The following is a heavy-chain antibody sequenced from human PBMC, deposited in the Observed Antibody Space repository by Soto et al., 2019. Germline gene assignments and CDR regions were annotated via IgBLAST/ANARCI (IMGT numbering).Heavy chain of an antibody. D-gene: IGHD3-10*01. CDR3: AHRLGAHGPGSYFDY. Sequence: QITLKESGPTLVKPTQTLTLTCTFSGFSLSTSGVGVGWIRQPPGKALEWLALIYWDDDKRYRPSLKSRLTNTKNTPKNPVVLTMTNMDPVDTATYYCAHRLGAHGPGSYFDYWGQGTLVTVSS. J-gene: IGHJ4*02. CDR1: GFSLSTSGVG. V-gene: IGHV2-5*02. CDR2: IYWDDDK.